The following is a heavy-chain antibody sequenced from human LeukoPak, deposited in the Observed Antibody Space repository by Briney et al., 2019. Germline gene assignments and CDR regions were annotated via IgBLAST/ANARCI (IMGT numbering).Heavy chain of an antibody. V-gene: IGHV4-61*01. CDR1: GGSVSSGSYY. D-gene: IGHD3-22*01. J-gene: IGHJ4*02. Sequence: SETLSLTCTVSGGSVSSGSYYWSWIRQPPGKGLEWIGYIYYSGSTNYNPSLKSRVTMSVDTSKNQFSLKLSSVTAADTAVYYCARENFYYYDSSGYWYFDYWGQGTLVTVSS. CDR3: ARENFYYYDSSGYWYFDY. CDR2: IYYSGST.